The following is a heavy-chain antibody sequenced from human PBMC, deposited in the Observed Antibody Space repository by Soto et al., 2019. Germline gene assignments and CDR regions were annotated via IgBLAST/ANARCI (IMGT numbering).Heavy chain of an antibody. V-gene: IGHV5-51*01. CDR3: ARPANTVADHFDL. D-gene: IGHD4-17*01. Sequence: LKISCQVSGYTFTIYWIGWVRQMPGKGLEWMGIIYPSDSDTRYSPSFQGQVTISADQSINTAYLQWDSLRASDTAIYYCARPANTVADHFDLWGQGTPVTVSS. CDR2: IYPSDSDT. CDR1: GYTFTIYW. J-gene: IGHJ4*02.